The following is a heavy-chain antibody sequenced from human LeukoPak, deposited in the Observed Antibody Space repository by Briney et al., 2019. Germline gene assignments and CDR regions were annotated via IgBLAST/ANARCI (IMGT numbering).Heavy chain of an antibody. J-gene: IGHJ6*02. CDR1: GFTFSSYS. V-gene: IGHV3-21*01. Sequence: GGSLRLSCAASGFTFSSYSMNWVRQAPGEGLEWVSSISSSSTYIHYADSVKGRFTISRDNAKNSLYLQMNSLRAEDTAVYYCARDVVLMSMDVWGQGTTVTVSS. CDR3: ARDVVLMSMDV. D-gene: IGHD2-8*01. CDR2: ISSSSTYI.